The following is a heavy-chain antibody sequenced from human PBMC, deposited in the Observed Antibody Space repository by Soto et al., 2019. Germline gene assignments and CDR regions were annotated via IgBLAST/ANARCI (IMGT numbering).Heavy chain of an antibody. J-gene: IGHJ6*02. CDR1: GGTFSSYA. V-gene: IGHV1-69*13. D-gene: IGHD6-6*01. CDR3: ARTIAARKDYYYYYYGMDV. CDR2: IIPIFGTA. Sequence: SVKVSCKASGGTFSSYAIIWVRQAPGQGLEWMGGIIPIFGTANYAQKFQGRVTITADESTSTAYMELSSLRSEDTAVYYCARTIAARKDYYYYYYGMDVWGQGTTVTVSS.